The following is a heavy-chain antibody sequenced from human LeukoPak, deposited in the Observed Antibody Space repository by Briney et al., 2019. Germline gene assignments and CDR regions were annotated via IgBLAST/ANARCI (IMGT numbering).Heavy chain of an antibody. CDR3: ATVWGGVGELLSPVYYYYGMDV. CDR2: FDPEDGET. V-gene: IGHV1-24*01. CDR1: GYTLTELS. Sequence: ASVEVSCKVSGYTLTELSMHWVRQAPGKGLEWMGGFDPEDGETIYAQKFQGRVTMTEDTSTDTAYMELSSLRSEDTAVYYCATVWGGVGELLSPVYYYYGMDVWGKGTTVTVSS. D-gene: IGHD3-10*01. J-gene: IGHJ6*04.